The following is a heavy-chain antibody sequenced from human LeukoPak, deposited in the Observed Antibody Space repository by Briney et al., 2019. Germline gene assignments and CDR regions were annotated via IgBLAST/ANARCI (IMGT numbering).Heavy chain of an antibody. CDR2: IYSSGST. J-gene: IGHJ4*02. CDR1: GYSISSGFY. CDR3: ASSIVVLTAIEY. Sequence: PSETLSLTCTVSGYSISSGFYWGWIRQPPGKGLEWIGSIYSSGSTSYNPSLKSRVTISVDTSKNHFSLKLSSVTAADTAVYYCASSIVVLTAIEYWGQGTLVTVSS. D-gene: IGHD2-21*02. V-gene: IGHV4-38-2*02.